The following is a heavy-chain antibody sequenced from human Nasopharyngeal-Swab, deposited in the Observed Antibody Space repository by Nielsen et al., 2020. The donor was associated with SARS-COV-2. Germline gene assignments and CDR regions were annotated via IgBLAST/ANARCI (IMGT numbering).Heavy chain of an antibody. CDR1: GYTFTSYY. V-gene: IGHV1-46*01. CDR2: INPSGGST. Sequence: ASVKVSCKASGYTFTSYYMHWVRQAPGQGLEWMGIINPSGGSTSYAQKFQGRVTMTRDMSTSTAYMELSSLRSEDTAVYYCAADDPLSMTTVDYWGQGTLVTVSS. J-gene: IGHJ4*02. CDR3: AADDPLSMTTVDY. D-gene: IGHD4-17*01.